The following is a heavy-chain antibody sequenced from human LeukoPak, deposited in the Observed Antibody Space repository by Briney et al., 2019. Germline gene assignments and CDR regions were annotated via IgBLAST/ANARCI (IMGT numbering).Heavy chain of an antibody. CDR2: INPNSGGT. Sequence: GASVKVSCKASGYTFTGYYMHWVRRAPGEGLEWMGWINPNSGGTNYAQKFQGRVTMTRDTSISTAYMELSRLRSDDTAVYYCATGIAVAVDAFDIWGQGTMVTVSS. J-gene: IGHJ3*02. CDR3: ATGIAVAVDAFDI. D-gene: IGHD6-19*01. V-gene: IGHV1-2*02. CDR1: GYTFTGYY.